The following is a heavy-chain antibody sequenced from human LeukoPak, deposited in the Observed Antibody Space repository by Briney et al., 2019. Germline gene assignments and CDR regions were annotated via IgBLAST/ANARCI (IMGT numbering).Heavy chain of an antibody. Sequence: PSETLSLTCAVSGGSITGYYWSWLRQTPGKGLEWIGYIYYSGSTNYNPSLKSRVTISVDTSKNQFSLKLSSVTAADTAVYYCASGTTVTTYIDAFDIWGQGTMVTVSS. V-gene: IGHV4-59*01. CDR1: GGSITGYY. J-gene: IGHJ3*02. D-gene: IGHD4-17*01. CDR3: ASGTTVTTYIDAFDI. CDR2: IYYSGST.